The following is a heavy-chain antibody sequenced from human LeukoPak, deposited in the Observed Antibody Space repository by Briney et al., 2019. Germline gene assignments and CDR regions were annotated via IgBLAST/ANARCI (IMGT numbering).Heavy chain of an antibody. CDR2: IYHSGST. J-gene: IGHJ3*02. CDR3: ARDGYRSSSGDAFDI. D-gene: IGHD6-6*01. V-gene: IGHV4-31*03. Sequence: PSETLSLTCTVSGGSISSGGYYWSWIRQHPGTGLEWIGYIYHSGSTYYNPSLKSRVTISVDTSKNQFSLKLSSVTAADTAVYYCARDGYRSSSGDAFDIWGQGTMVTVSS. CDR1: GGSISSGGYY.